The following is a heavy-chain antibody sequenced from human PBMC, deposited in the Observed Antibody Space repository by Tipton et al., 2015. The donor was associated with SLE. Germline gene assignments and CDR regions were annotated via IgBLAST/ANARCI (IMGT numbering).Heavy chain of an antibody. CDR1: GGSISSAGYS. D-gene: IGHD6-19*01. Sequence: TLSLTCTVSGGSISSAGYSWSWIRQHPGKGQAWIGCIYYSGSYHYNPSHQRRVTISVDTSKNQFSLKLCSVTAADTAVYYCAREPVAGTDHWGQGTLVTVSS. CDR3: AREPVAGTDH. J-gene: IGHJ4*02. CDR2: IYYSGSY. V-gene: IGHV4-31*03.